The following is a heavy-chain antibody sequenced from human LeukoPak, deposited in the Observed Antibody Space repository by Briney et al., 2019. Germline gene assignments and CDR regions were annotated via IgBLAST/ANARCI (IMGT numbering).Heavy chain of an antibody. CDR1: GGSISSYY. CDR2: IYYSGST. V-gene: IGHV4-59*01. CDR3: ATDSSGYYYPFDY. J-gene: IGHJ4*02. D-gene: IGHD3-22*01. Sequence: PSETLSLTCTVSGGSISSYYWSWIRQPPGKGLEWIGYIYYSGSTNYNPPLKSRVTISVDTSKNQFSLKLSSVTAADTAVYYCATDSSGYYYPFDYWGQGTLVTVSS.